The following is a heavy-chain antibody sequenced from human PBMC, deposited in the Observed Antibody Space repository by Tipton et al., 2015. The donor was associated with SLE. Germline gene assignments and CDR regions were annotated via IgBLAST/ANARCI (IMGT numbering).Heavy chain of an antibody. CDR3: ARLHGYSYGLNWFDP. V-gene: IGHV4-31*03. CDR2: IYYTGTTT. J-gene: IGHJ5*02. CDR1: GGSITTGGYY. Sequence: TLSLTCTVSGGSITTGGYYWTWIRQHPEKGLEWIGIIYYTGTTTYYNSFLKSRVTMSVDTSKNQFSLRLTSVIAADTAVYYCARLHGYSYGLNWFDPWGQGTLISVSS. D-gene: IGHD5-18*01.